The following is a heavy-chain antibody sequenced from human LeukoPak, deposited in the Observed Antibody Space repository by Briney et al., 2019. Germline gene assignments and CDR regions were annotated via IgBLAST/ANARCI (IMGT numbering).Heavy chain of an antibody. CDR1: GFTFSSYE. V-gene: IGHV3-48*03. Sequence: GGSLRLSCAASGFTFSSYEMNWVRQAPGKGLEWVSYISSSGSTIYYADSVKGRLTISRDNAKNSLCLQMNSLRAEDTAVYYCAREGALWFGESRAFDIWGQGTMVTVSS. CDR3: AREGALWFGESRAFDI. CDR2: ISSSGSTI. D-gene: IGHD3-10*01. J-gene: IGHJ3*02.